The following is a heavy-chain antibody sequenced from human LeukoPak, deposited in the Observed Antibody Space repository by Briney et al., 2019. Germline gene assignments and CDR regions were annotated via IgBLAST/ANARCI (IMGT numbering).Heavy chain of an antibody. CDR2: ISGSGGSK. J-gene: IGHJ6*03. V-gene: IGHV3-23*01. CDR1: GFTFSSHC. D-gene: IGHD3-3*01. Sequence: GESLRLSCAGSGFTFSSHCLHWVRQVPGKGLERVSVISGSGGSKYYADSVKGRFTISRDNSKNTLYLQMNSLRAEDTAVYYCAKDREYYDFWSGYYRSYYYYMDVWGKGTTVTVSS. CDR3: AKDREYYDFWSGYYRSYYYYMDV.